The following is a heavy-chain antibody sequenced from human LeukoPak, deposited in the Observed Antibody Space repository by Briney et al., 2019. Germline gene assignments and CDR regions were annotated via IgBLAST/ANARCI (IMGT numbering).Heavy chain of an antibody. CDR1: GFTFSSYA. Sequence: GGSLRLSCAASGFTFSSYAMSWVRQAPGKGLECVSAISGSGDSTYYGDSVKGRFTISRDNSKNTLYLQMNSLRAEDTAVYYCAKTRPLDSSSWSHGDYWGQGTLVTVSS. J-gene: IGHJ4*02. D-gene: IGHD6-13*01. V-gene: IGHV3-23*01. CDR3: AKTRPLDSSSWSHGDY. CDR2: ISGSGDST.